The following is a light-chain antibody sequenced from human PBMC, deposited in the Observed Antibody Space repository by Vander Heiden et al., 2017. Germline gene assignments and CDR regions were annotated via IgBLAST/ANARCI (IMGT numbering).Light chain of an antibody. CDR3: SSYTSSSTLV. V-gene: IGLV2-14*01. CDR2: DVS. CDR1: GSDVGGYND. J-gene: IGLJ2*01. Sequence: QSALTQPASVPGSPGPSITIACTGTGSDVGGYNDVSWYQQPPGKAPKLMIYDVSNRPSGVSNRFSGSKSGNTASLTISGLQAEDEADYYCSSYTSSSTLVFGGGTKLTVL.